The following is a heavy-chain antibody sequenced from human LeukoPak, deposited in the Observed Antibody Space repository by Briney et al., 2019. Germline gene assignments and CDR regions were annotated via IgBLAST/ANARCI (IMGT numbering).Heavy chain of an antibody. Sequence: PGQSLRLSCTTSGFIFGDYNMNWVRQAPGKGLEWVGYIRAKIHDGTTDFAASVKGRFTISRDDSKSTAYLQMTSLKSEDTAVYYCSRGQKDPYGPEFDYWGQGTLVTVSS. CDR1: GFIFGDYN. J-gene: IGHJ4*02. V-gene: IGHV3-49*04. CDR3: SRGQKDPYGPEFDY. CDR2: IRAKIHDGTT. D-gene: IGHD3-10*01.